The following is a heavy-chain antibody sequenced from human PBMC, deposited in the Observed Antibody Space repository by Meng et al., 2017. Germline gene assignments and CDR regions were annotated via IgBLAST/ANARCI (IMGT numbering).Heavy chain of an antibody. CDR2: IWSHGNNQ. D-gene: IGHD6-13*01. CDR1: GFAFSNYG. Sequence: GGSLRLSCAPSGFAFSNYGMHWVRQAPGKGLEWVALIWSHGNNQVYADSVKGRFTISRDNSKNTLFLQMNGLTVEDTAVYYCARDLAAAAAGTVWGQGTLVTVSS. J-gene: IGHJ4*02. CDR3: ARDLAAAAAGTV. V-gene: IGHV3-33*01.